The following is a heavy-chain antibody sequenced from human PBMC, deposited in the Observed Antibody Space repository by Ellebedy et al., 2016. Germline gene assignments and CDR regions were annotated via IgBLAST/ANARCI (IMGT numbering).Heavy chain of an antibody. CDR1: GFTFSSYA. J-gene: IGHJ3*02. CDR2: ISGSGGST. Sequence: GGSLRLXXAASGFTFSSYAMSWVRQAPGKGLEWVSAISGSGGSTYYADSVKGRFTISRDNSKNTLYLQMNSLRAEDTAVYYCAKVPVYYYGSSAFDIWGQGTMVTVSS. CDR3: AKVPVYYYGSSAFDI. V-gene: IGHV3-23*01. D-gene: IGHD3-10*01.